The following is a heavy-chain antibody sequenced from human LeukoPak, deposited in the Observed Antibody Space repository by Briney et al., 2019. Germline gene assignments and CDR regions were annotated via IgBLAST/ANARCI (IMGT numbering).Heavy chain of an antibody. J-gene: IGHJ3*02. CDR3: ARVYYYDSSGYTRAFDI. CDR1: GGSISSYY. Sequence: PSETLSLTCTVSGGSISSYYWSWIRQPPGKGLEWIGYIYYSGSTNYNPSLKSRVTISVDTSKNQFSLKLSSVTAADTAVYYCARVYYYDSSGYTRAFDIWGQGTMVTVSS. D-gene: IGHD3-22*01. V-gene: IGHV4-59*01. CDR2: IYYSGST.